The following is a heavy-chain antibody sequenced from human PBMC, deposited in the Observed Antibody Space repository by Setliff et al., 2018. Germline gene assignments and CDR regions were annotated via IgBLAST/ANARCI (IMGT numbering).Heavy chain of an antibody. CDR1: GFTFSRYW. Sequence: GGSLRLSCAASGFTFSRYWMSWVRQAPGKGLEWVANIKQDGSEKYYVDSVKGRFTISRDNAKNSLYLQMNSLRAEDTAVYYCARVSRSYGLPLDYWGQGTLVTVSS. D-gene: IGHD5-18*01. CDR3: ARVSRSYGLPLDY. J-gene: IGHJ4*02. CDR2: IKQDGSEK. V-gene: IGHV3-7*01.